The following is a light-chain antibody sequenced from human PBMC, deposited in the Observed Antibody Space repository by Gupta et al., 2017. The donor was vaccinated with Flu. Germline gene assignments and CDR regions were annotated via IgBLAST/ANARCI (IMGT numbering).Light chain of an antibody. V-gene: IGLV1-44*01. CDR3: AASDDSLTGHYV. CDR2: GNI. CDR1: SSNIGSTA. Sequence: QSVLVHRPSASGTPGQRVTLSCPGSSSNIGSTAVNWYQQVPGTAPKLLMYGNIQRPSGVPDRFSCSKSSTSASPAISGLQSEDDADDYYAASDDSLTGHYVFGTGTKVTVL. J-gene: IGLJ1*01.